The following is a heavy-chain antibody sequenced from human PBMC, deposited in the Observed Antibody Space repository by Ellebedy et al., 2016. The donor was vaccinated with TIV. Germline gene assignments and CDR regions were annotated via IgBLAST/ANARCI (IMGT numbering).Heavy chain of an antibody. D-gene: IGHD3-10*01. CDR2: MSYSGST. Sequence: MPSETLSLTCSASGGSVKSGGYSWNWIRQPPGKGLEWIGYMSYSGSTSYNPSLRGRVTVSVDRSKNQFSLNLTSVTAADTAVYFCARGFGSGNFDYWGQGAPVTVSS. CDR1: GGSVKSGGYS. J-gene: IGHJ4*02. V-gene: IGHV4-30-2*01. CDR3: ARGFGSGNFDY.